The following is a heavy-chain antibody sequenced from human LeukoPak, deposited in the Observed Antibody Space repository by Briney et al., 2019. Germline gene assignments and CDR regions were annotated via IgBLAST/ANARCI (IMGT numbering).Heavy chain of an antibody. Sequence: GGSLGLSCAASGFTFSNAWMSWVRQAPGKGLEWVGRIKSKTDGGTTDYAAPVKGRFTISRDDSKNTLYLQMNSLKTEDTAVYYCTTDSGGMVRYYYWGQGTLVTVSS. CDR2: IKSKTDGGTT. D-gene: IGHD3-10*01. CDR3: TTDSGGMVRYYY. CDR1: GFTFSNAW. J-gene: IGHJ4*02. V-gene: IGHV3-15*01.